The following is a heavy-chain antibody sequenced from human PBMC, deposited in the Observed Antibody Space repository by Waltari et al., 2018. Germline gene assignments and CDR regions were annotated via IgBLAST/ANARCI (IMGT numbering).Heavy chain of an antibody. Sequence: QVQLVQSVAEVKKPGASVKVSCKASGYTFTSYALHWVRQSPGQRLEWMGWINAGNGNTKYSQKFQGRVTITRDTSASTAYMELSSLRSEDTAVYYCARQIVVANRDAFDIWGQGTMVTVSS. CDR1: GYTFTSYA. D-gene: IGHD3-22*01. J-gene: IGHJ3*02. CDR3: ARQIVVANRDAFDI. V-gene: IGHV1-3*01. CDR2: INAGNGNT.